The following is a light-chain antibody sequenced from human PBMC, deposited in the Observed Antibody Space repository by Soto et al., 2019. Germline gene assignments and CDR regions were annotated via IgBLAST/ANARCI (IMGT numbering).Light chain of an antibody. J-gene: IGKJ5*01. V-gene: IGKV1-12*01. CDR3: QQANSFPLT. CDR2: GAS. Sequence: DLQMTQSPPFVSASVGDRVTITCRASQGISRWLAWYQQRPGKAPELLIYGASSLQSGVPSRFSCSGSGTDFALTISSLQPEDFATYYCQQANSFPLTFGQGTRLEIK. CDR1: QGISRW.